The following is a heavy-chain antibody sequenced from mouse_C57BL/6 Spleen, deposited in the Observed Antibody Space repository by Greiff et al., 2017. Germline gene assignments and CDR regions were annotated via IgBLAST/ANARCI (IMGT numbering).Heavy chain of an antibody. V-gene: IGHV1-26*01. D-gene: IGHD2-12*01. CDR1: GYTFTDYY. CDR3: ARSTYGFAY. CDR2: INPNNGGT. J-gene: IGHJ3*01. Sequence: EVQLQQSGPELVKPGASVKISCKASGYTFTDYYMNWVKQSHGKSLEWIGDINPNNGGTSYNQKFKGKATLTVDKSSSTAYMELRSLTSEDSAVYYCARSTYGFAYWGQGTLVTVSA.